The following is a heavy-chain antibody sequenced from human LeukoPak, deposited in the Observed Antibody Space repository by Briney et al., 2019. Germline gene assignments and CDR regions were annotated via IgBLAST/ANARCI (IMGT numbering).Heavy chain of an antibody. CDR3: ARDLGYCSGGSCYWGYYFDC. D-gene: IGHD2-15*01. Sequence: ASVKVSCKASGYTFTGYYMHWVRQAPGQGLEWMGWINPNSGGTNYAQKFQGWVTMTRDTSISTAYMELSRLRSDDTAVYYCARDLGYCSGGSCYWGYYFDCWGQGTLVTVSS. CDR2: INPNSGGT. CDR1: GYTFTGYY. J-gene: IGHJ4*02. V-gene: IGHV1-2*04.